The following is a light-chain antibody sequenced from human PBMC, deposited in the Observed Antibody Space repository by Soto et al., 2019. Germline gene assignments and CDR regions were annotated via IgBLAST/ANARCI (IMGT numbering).Light chain of an antibody. J-gene: IGKJ2*01. Sequence: DIPMTQSPSSLSASVGDRVTITCRASQSIRRYLNWYQQKLGKAPKLLIYAASSLQSGVPSRFSGSGSGTDFTVTISSLQPEDFATYYCQQSFSTPYTFGQGTNLEIK. CDR3: QQSFSTPYT. CDR1: QSIRRY. CDR2: AAS. V-gene: IGKV1-39*01.